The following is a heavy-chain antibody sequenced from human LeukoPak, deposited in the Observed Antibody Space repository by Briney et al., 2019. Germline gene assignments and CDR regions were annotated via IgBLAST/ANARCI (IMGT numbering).Heavy chain of an antibody. CDR2: ISGFGENT. Sequence: PGGSLRLSCAASGFTFSHYSIDWVRQAPGKGLEWVSAISGFGENTHYADSVRGRFTISRDNSRNTVFVQMTSPRADDTAVYYCAKGHDSSWYNFDYWGQGILVTVSS. CDR3: AKGHDSSWYNFDY. CDR1: GFTFSHYS. J-gene: IGHJ4*02. D-gene: IGHD6-13*01. V-gene: IGHV3-23*01.